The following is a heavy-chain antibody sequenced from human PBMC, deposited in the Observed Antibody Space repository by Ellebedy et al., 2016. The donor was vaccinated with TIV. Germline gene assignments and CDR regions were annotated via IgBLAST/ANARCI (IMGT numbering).Heavy chain of an antibody. CDR1: GFTFSNYA. CDR3: ARGKSGTYIHHAFDY. V-gene: IGHV3-23*01. Sequence: GESLKISCAASGFTFSNYAMSWVRQAPGKGLEWVSGFGVSGETTYYVDSVKVRFTISRDNSKNTLSLQMNSLRAEDTAIYYCARGKSGTYIHHAFDYWGQGTLVTVSS. J-gene: IGHJ4*02. D-gene: IGHD1-14*01. CDR2: FGVSGETT.